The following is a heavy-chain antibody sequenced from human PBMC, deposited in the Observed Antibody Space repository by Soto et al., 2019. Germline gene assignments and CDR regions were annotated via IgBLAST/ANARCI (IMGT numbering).Heavy chain of an antibody. Sequence: SETLSLTCTVSGGSISGYYWSWIRQPPGKGLEWIGYIYYSGTTSYNPSLNSRVTMSVDTSKNQFSLKVISVTAADTAVYYCARESYYGSGATVVAYWGQGTLVTLSS. CDR1: GGSISGYY. V-gene: IGHV4-59*01. D-gene: IGHD3-10*01. J-gene: IGHJ4*02. CDR3: ARESYYGSGATVVAY. CDR2: IYYSGTT.